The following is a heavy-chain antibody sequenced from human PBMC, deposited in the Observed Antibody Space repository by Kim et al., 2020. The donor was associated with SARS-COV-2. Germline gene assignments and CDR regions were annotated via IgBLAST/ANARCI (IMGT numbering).Heavy chain of an antibody. J-gene: IGHJ6*02. D-gene: IGHD5-18*01. CDR3: VREAGGYSYGYNYYYGMDV. V-gene: IGHV1-69*04. CDR2: IIPILGIA. Sequence: VKVSCKASGGTFSSYAISWVRQAPGQGLEWMGRIIPILGIANYAQKFQGRVTITADKSTSTAYMELSSLRSEDTAVYYCVREAGGYSYGYNYYYGMDVWGQGTTVTVSS. CDR1: GGTFSSYA.